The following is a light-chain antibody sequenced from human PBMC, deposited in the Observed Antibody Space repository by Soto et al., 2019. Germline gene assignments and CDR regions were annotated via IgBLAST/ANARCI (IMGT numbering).Light chain of an antibody. CDR2: EVS. CDR1: SNDVGGYNY. CDR3: SSYGGSNNVL. V-gene: IGLV2-8*01. J-gene: IGLJ2*01. Sequence: QSVLTQPPSASGSPGQSVTITCTGTSNDVGGYNYVSWYQQQHPGKAPKLMIYEVSKRPSGVPDRFSGSKSGNTASLAVSGLQAEDEADYYCSSYGGSNNVLFGGGTKLTVL.